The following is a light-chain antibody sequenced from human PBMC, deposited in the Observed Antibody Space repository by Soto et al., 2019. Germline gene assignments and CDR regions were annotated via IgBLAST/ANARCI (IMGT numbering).Light chain of an antibody. J-gene: IGKJ1*01. Sequence: DMQMTQSPSALSASIGDRVTITCRASEDINDWLAWYQQKPGNAPKFLIYDASTLQSGVPSRFSGSGSGTEFTLTISSLQPDDFATYYCQQYNSYPWTFGQGTKVDIK. V-gene: IGKV1-5*01. CDR2: DAS. CDR3: QQYNSYPWT. CDR1: EDINDW.